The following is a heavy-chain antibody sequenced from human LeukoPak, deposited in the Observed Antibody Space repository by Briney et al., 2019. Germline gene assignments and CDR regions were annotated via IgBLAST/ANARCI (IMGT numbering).Heavy chain of an antibody. J-gene: IGHJ3*02. CDR1: GFTFSSYA. Sequence: RAGGSLRLSCAASGFTFSSYAMSWVRQAPGKGREWVSAISGSGGSTYYADSVKGRFTISRDNSKNTLYLQMNSLRAEDTAVYYCAKSSRYRHDFWSGYLEPSIWGQGTMVTVSS. V-gene: IGHV3-23*01. CDR2: ISGSGGST. D-gene: IGHD3-3*01. CDR3: AKSSRYRHDFWSGYLEPSI.